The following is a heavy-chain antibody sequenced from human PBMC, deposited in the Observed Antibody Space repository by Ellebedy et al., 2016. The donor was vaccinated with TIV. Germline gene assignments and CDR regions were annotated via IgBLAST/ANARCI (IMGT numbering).Heavy chain of an antibody. D-gene: IGHD2-21*02. Sequence: ASVKVSXKASGYTFTSYYMHWVRQAPGQGLEWMGIINPSGGSTSYAQKFQGRVTMTRDTSTSTVYMELSSLRSEDTAVYYCARDHEAYCGGDCHGWDYWGQGTLVTVSS. CDR1: GYTFTSYY. CDR2: INPSGGST. J-gene: IGHJ4*02. CDR3: ARDHEAYCGGDCHGWDY. V-gene: IGHV1-46*01.